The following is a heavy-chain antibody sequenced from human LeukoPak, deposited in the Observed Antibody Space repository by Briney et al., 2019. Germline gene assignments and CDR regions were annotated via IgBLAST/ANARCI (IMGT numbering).Heavy chain of an antibody. CDR2: IYYSGST. J-gene: IGHJ3*02. CDR1: GGSISSYY. CDR3: ARDRITMVRGAPFDI. Sequence: PSETLSLTCTVSGGSISSYYWSWIRQPPGKGLEWIGSIYYSGSTYYNPSLKSRVTISVDTSKNQFSLKLSSVTAADTAVYYCARDRITMVRGAPFDIWGQGTMVTVSS. V-gene: IGHV4-39*07. D-gene: IGHD3-10*01.